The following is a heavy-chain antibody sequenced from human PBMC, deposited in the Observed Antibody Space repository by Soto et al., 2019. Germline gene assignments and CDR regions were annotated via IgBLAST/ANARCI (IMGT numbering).Heavy chain of an antibody. J-gene: IGHJ3*02. Sequence: SETLSLTCTVSGGSISSTGYYWGWIRQPPGKGLEWIGSIYYSGSTSYNPSLQSRVTMSVDTSKNQLSLKVSSVTAADTAVYYCARLAVAGTRSAFDIWGQGTMVTVSS. CDR3: ARLAVAGTRSAFDI. CDR1: GGSISSTGYY. V-gene: IGHV4-39*07. CDR2: IYYSGST. D-gene: IGHD6-19*01.